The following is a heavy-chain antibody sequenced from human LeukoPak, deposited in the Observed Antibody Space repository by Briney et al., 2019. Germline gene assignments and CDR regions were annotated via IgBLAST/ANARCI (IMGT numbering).Heavy chain of an antibody. CDR2: TKNKANSYTT. J-gene: IGHJ3*02. CDR3: AREKQAALYI. D-gene: IGHD6-13*01. CDR1: GFTFSSYG. Sequence: PGGSLRLSCAASGFTFSSYGMHWVRQAAGKGLEWVGRTKNKANSYTTEYAASVKGRFTISRDDSKNSLYLQMNSLKTEDTAVYYCAREKQAALYIWGQGTMVTVSS. V-gene: IGHV3-72*01.